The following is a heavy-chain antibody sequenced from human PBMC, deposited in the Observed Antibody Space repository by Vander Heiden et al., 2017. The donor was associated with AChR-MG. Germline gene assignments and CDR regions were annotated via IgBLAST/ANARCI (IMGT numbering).Heavy chain of an antibody. J-gene: IGHJ5*02. Sequence: EVQLVESGGGLIQPGGSLRLSCAASGFTVSSNYMSWVRQAPGKGLEWVSVIYSGGSTYYADSVKGRFTISRDNSKNTLYLQMNSLRAEDTAVYYCARDLYGNYDFWSGYEAGWFDPWGQGTLVTVSS. CDR2: IYSGGST. D-gene: IGHD3-3*01. CDR1: GFTVSSNY. V-gene: IGHV3-53*01. CDR3: ARDLYGNYDFWSGYEAGWFDP.